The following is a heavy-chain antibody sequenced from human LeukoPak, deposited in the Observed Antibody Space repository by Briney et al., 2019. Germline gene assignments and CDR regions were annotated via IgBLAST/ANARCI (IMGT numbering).Heavy chain of an antibody. V-gene: IGHV1-18*01. CDR1: GYTLTELS. CDR3: TRGCSGSSCAFDI. J-gene: IGHJ3*02. Sequence: ASVKVSCKVSGYTLTELSMHWVRQAPGKGLEWMGWISAYNGNTNYAQKLQGRVTMTTGTSTSTAYMELRSLRSDDTAVYYCTRGCSGSSCAFDIWGQGTMVTVSS. D-gene: IGHD1-26*01. CDR2: ISAYNGNT.